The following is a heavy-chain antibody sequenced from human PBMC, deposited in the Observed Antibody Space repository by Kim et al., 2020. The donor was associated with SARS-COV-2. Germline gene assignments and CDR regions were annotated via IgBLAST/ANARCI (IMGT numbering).Heavy chain of an antibody. Sequence: SETLSLTCAVYGGSFSGYHWTWIRQPPGKGLEWIGEITHSGSTNYNPSLKSRGTISVDTSKNQFSLKLSSVTAADTALYYCARGPVKAMAPLTYWGQGTL. D-gene: IGHD5-18*01. J-gene: IGHJ4*02. CDR3: ARGPVKAMAPLTY. CDR1: GGSFSGYH. V-gene: IGHV4-34*01. CDR2: ITHSGST.